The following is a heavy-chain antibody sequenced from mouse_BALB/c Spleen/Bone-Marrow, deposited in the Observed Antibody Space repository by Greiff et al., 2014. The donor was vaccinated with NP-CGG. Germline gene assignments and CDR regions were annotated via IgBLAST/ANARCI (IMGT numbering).Heavy chain of an antibody. CDR1: GYSITSGYS. V-gene: IGHV3-1*02. CDR3: ARREGNHAAWFAY. Sequence: VQLKESGPDLVKPSQSLSLTCTVTGYSITSGYSWHWIRQFPGNKLEWMGYIRYSGSTNYNPSLKSRISITRDTSKNQFFLQLNSVTTGDTATYYCARREGNHAAWFAYWGQGTLVTVSA. CDR2: IRYSGST. D-gene: IGHD2-1*01. J-gene: IGHJ3*01.